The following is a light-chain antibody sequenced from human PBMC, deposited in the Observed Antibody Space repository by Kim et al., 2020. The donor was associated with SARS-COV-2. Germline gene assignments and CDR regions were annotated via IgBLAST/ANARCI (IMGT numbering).Light chain of an antibody. J-gene: IGLJ1*01. V-gene: IGLV1-47*01. CDR1: SSNIGINS. CDR2: ITS. Sequence: QSVLTQPPSASGTPGQRVTISCSGSSSNIGINSVYWYQQIPGTAPKLLIYITSQRASGVPDRYSGSKSGTSASLAICGLRSEDEGDYYCAAWDDSLSGNCVFGTGTKVTVL. CDR3: AAWDDSLSGNCV.